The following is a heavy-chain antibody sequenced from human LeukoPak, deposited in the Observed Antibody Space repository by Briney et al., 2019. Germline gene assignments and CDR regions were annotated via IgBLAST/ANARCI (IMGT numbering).Heavy chain of an antibody. CDR1: GYTFTSYD. J-gene: IGHJ3*02. CDR2: MNPNSGNT. D-gene: IGHD3-22*01. CDR3: ARDRVYYYDSSGKAFDI. V-gene: IGHV1-8*01. Sequence: ASVKVSCKASGYTFTSYDINWVRQATGQGLEWMGWMNPNSGNTGYAQKFQGRVTMTRNTSISTAYMELSSLRSDDTAVYYCARDRVYYYDSSGKAFDIWGQGTMVTVSS.